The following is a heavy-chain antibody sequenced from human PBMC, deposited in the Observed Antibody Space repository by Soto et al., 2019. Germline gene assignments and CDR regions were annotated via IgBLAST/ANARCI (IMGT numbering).Heavy chain of an antibody. Sequence: TEQGLEYVGWMNPNSGDTAYVQKFQGRVTMTWDTSITTAYMELRSLRSEDTAVYFCARGVKYGAYSRWFDPCGQATPVTVSS. CDR3: ARGVKYGAYSRWFDP. V-gene: IGHV1-8*01. CDR2: MNPNSGDT. D-gene: IGHD4-17*01. J-gene: IGHJ5*02.